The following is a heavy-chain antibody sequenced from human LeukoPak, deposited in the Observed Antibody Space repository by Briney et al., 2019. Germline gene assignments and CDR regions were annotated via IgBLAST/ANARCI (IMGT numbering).Heavy chain of an antibody. CDR2: ICGGAYGT. D-gene: IGHD6-13*01. CDR3: ARRQQLHDGVVFDL. V-gene: IGHV3-23*01. J-gene: IGHJ3*01. CDR1: GFTFSNYA. Sequence: PGGSLRLSCVVSGFTFSNYAMRWVRQAPGKGLEWVSAICGGAYGTYYADSVKGRFTISRDNSNNIMDLQMNSLRADDTAVYFCARRQQLHDGVVFDLGGEGRMVTVSS.